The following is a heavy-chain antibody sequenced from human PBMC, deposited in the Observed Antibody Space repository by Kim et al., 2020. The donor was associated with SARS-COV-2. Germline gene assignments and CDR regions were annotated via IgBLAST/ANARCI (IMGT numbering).Heavy chain of an antibody. CDR3: ARVMAYGDCSRTYCYAFDY. D-gene: IGHD2-2*01. CDR1: GYTFTSYG. J-gene: IGHJ4*02. CDR2: ISPSSGNT. Sequence: ASVKVSCKASGYTFTSYGVIWVRQAPGQGLEWMGWISPSSGNTNSAQKVQGRVTMTTDTSTRTAYIELRSLRSDDTAMYYCARVMAYGDCSRTYCYAFDYWGQGTLVTVSS. V-gene: IGHV1-18*01.